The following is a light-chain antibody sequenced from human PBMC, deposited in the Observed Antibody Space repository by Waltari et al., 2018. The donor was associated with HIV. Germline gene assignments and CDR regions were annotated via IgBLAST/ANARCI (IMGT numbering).Light chain of an antibody. CDR2: YDT. Sequence: LTQPPSLSVAPGETPTITCGASHIERQRVHRYPRKGGQAPVVVMSYDTDRPAGSAERFSGFNSGHTASLISTRVGAGDEADYYCQVWDSATDHVLFGGGTRLTVL. V-gene: IGLV3-21*04. CDR3: QVWDSATDHVL. CDR1: HIERQR. J-gene: IGLJ2*01.